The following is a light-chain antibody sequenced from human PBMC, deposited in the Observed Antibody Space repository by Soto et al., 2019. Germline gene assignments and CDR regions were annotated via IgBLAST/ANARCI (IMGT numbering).Light chain of an antibody. V-gene: IGLV1-47*01. Sequence: QSVLTQPPSVPGTPGQRVTISCSGSSSNIGNNFVYWYQHLPGAAPTLIVYSDNHRPSGVPVRFSGSKSGTSASLTISGLRSEDEATYYCATWDDSLSGFVVFGGGTQLTVL. J-gene: IGLJ7*01. CDR3: ATWDDSLSGFVV. CDR1: SSNIGNNF. CDR2: SDN.